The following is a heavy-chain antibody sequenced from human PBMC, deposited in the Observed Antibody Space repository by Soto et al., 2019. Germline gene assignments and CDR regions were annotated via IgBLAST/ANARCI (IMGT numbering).Heavy chain of an antibody. D-gene: IGHD3-10*01. J-gene: IGHJ6*02. CDR2: MNPNSGNT. Sequence: ASVKVSCKASGYTFTSYDMNWVRQATGQGLEWMGWMNPNSGNTGYAQKFQGRVTMTRNTFINTAYMELSSLRSEDTAVYYCARATHYYGSGSYHPYYYYYGTDVWG. V-gene: IGHV1-8*01. CDR3: ARATHYYGSGSYHPYYYYYGTDV. CDR1: GYTFTSYD.